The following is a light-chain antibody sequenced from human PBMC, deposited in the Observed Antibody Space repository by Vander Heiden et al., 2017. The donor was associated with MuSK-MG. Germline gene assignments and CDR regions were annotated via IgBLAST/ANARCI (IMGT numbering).Light chain of an antibody. Sequence: DIQMTQSPSTLSASVGDRVTITCRASQGLSGFLAWYQQKPGEAPKVLIYKASTLKSGVPSRFSGSGSGTEFSLTISSLQPDDFATYYCQQYNRYPHTFGPGTKVDIK. CDR1: QGLSGF. CDR3: QQYNRYPHT. V-gene: IGKV1-5*03. J-gene: IGKJ3*01. CDR2: KAS.